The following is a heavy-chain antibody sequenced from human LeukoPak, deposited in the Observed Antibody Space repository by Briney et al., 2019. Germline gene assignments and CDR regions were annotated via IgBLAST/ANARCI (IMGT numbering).Heavy chain of an antibody. J-gene: IGHJ5*02. CDR1: GFTFSTYS. V-gene: IGHV3-48*01. Sequence: PGGSLRLSCAASGFTFSTYSINWVRQAPGKGLEWVSYIRSRDRTMYYADSVKGRFTISTDNAENSLYLQMNSLRTEDTAVYYCARGKTSQNIVTRKTYNWFDPWGQGTLVTVSS. CDR3: ARGKTSQNIVTRKTYNWFDP. D-gene: IGHD2/OR15-2a*01. CDR2: IRSRDRTM.